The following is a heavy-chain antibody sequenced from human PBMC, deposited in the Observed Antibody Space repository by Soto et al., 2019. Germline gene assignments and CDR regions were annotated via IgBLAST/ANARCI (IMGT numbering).Heavy chain of an antibody. CDR3: AKDRGEHFHYYSYGMDF. J-gene: IGHJ6*02. CDR2: ISYDGSNK. V-gene: IGHV3-30*18. Sequence: QVQLVESGGGVVQPGRSLRLSCAASGFTFSSYGMHWVRQAPGKGLEWVAVISYDGSNKYYEDSVKGRFTISRDNSKSLLYLQMNSLRAEDTAVYYCAKDRGEHFHYYSYGMDFWGQGTTVTVSS. D-gene: IGHD3-10*01. CDR1: GFTFSSYG.